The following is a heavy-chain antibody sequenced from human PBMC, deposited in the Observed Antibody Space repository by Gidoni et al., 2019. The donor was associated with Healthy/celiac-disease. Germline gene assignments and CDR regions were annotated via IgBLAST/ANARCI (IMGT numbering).Heavy chain of an antibody. Sequence: LEWMGGIIPIFGTANYAQKFQGRVTITADESTSTAYMELSSLRSEDTAVYYCARGYPTRYDSSGTKFDYWGQGTLVTVSS. CDR3: ARGYPTRYDSSGTKFDY. J-gene: IGHJ4*02. V-gene: IGHV1-69*01. CDR2: IIPIFGTA. D-gene: IGHD3-22*01.